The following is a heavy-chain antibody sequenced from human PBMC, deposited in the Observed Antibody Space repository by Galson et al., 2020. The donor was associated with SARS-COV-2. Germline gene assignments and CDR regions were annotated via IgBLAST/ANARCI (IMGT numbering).Heavy chain of an antibody. D-gene: IGHD6-19*01. Sequence: GESLKISCAASGFTFSSHAIHWVRQAPGKGLEWVAQIFYDGSDKYYGDSEKGRFTISRDSSKNMVYLQMNNLKDDDTAVYYCARDGQLSSGWAFDYCGQGTLVTVSS. CDR1: GFTFSSHA. J-gene: IGHJ4*02. CDR2: IFYDGSDK. CDR3: ARDGQLSSGWAFDY. V-gene: IGHV3-33*01.